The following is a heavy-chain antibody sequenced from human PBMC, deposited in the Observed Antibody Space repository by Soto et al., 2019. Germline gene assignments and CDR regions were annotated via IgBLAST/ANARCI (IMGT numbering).Heavy chain of an antibody. CDR2: IKSKTDGGPT. CDR3: TTDILGYWSGGSCTGFDP. V-gene: IGHV3-15*01. Sequence: EVQLVESGGGLVKPGGSLRLSCAASGFTFSNAWMSWVRQAPGKGLEWVGRIKSKTDGGPTDYAAPVKGRFTISRDASTNTRYLQMHSLKTEDTAVYYCTTDILGYWSGGSCTGFDPWGQGTLVTVSS. J-gene: IGHJ5*02. D-gene: IGHD2-15*01. CDR1: GFTFSNAW.